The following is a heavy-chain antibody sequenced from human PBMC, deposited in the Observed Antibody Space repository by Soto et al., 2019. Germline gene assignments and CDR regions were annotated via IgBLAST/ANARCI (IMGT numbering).Heavy chain of an antibody. D-gene: IGHD2-2*01. Sequence: GGSLRLSCAASGFTFSSYAMHWVRQAPGKGLEWVAVMSYDGTNKYYADSVKGRFTTSRDISKNTLNLQMNSLRAEDTAVDYCARGCYCNTTSCYRNGMDVWGQGTTVTVSS. J-gene: IGHJ6*02. CDR2: MSYDGTNK. CDR3: ARGCYCNTTSCYRNGMDV. CDR1: GFTFSSYA. V-gene: IGHV3-30-3*01.